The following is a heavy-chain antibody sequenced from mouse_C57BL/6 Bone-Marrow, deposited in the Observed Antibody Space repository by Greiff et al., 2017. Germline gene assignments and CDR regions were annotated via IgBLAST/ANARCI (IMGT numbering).Heavy chain of an antibody. CDR3: AMGGMAY. V-gene: IGHV1-52*01. Sequence: VQLQQPGAELVRPGSSVKLSCKASGYTFTSYWMDWVKQRPVQGLEWIGNIDPSDSDTHYNQKFKDKATLTVDKSSSTAYMQLSSLTSEDAAVXYCAMGGMAYWGQGTSVTVSS. CDR2: IDPSDSDT. J-gene: IGHJ4*01. CDR1: GYTFTSYW.